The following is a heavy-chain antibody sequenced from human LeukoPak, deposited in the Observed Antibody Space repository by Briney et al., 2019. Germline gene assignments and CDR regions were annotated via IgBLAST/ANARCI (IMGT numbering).Heavy chain of an antibody. Sequence: GVSLRLSCAASGFTFSDYSMNWVRQAPGKGLEWVSALSSTCTYIYYADSVKGRFTISRDNAKNSLYLQMNGLRAEDTAVYYCARVRRRSSAYDYSDYWGQGTLVTVS. D-gene: IGHD5-12*01. V-gene: IGHV3-21*06. CDR2: LSSTCTYI. CDR1: GFTFSDYS. CDR3: ARVRRRSSAYDYSDY. J-gene: IGHJ4*02.